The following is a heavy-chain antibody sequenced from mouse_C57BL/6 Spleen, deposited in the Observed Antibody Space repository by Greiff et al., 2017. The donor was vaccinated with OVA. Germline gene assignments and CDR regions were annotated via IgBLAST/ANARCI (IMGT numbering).Heavy chain of an antibody. CDR3: ARSYYDYDVGWFAY. D-gene: IGHD2-4*01. CDR2: ISYDGSN. J-gene: IGHJ3*01. Sequence: EVKLMESGPGLVKPSQSLSLTCSVTGYSITSGYYWNWIRQFPGNKLEWMGYISYDGSNNYNPSLKNRISITRDTSKNQFFLKLNSVTTEDTATYYCARSYYDYDVGWFAYWGQGTLVTVSA. V-gene: IGHV3-6*01. CDR1: GYSITSGYY.